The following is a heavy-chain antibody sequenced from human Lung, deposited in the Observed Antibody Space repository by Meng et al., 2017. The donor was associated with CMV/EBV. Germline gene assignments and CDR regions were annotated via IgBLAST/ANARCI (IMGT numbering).Heavy chain of an antibody. V-gene: IGHV7-4-1*02. CDR2: INTNTGNP. CDR1: GNSFTSYA. J-gene: IGHJ4*02. D-gene: IGHD1-26*01. CDR3: ARGGVGATSGDY. Sequence: QEVSVQFGVELKNPGASGKVSCKASGNSFTSYAMNWERPAHGLGLEWMGWINTNTGNPTYAQGLTGRFVFSLNTPVSPAYLQISSLKAEDTAGYYCARGGVGATSGDYWGQGTLVTVSS.